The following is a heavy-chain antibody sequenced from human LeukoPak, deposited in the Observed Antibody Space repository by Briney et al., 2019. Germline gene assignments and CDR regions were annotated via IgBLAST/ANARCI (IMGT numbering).Heavy chain of an antibody. J-gene: IGHJ3*02. CDR3: ARVAVAGIINDAFDI. CDR1: GFTFSDYT. CDR2: ISYDGTYK. Sequence: PGGSLRLSCAASGFTFSDYTMHWVRQAPGKGLDWVAVISYDGTYKFYADSVKGRFTISRDSSRNTVYLQMNSLRAEDTAVYYCARVAVAGIINDAFDIWGQGTMVTVSS. V-gene: IGHV3-30-3*01. D-gene: IGHD6-19*01.